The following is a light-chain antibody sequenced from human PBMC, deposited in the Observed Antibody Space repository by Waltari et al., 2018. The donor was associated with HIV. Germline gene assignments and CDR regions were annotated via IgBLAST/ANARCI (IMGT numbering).Light chain of an antibody. J-gene: IGLJ3*02. CDR1: SPHIGADYH. V-gene: IGLV1-40*01. Sequence: QSVLTQPPSLSGAPGQTVTISCPGTSPHIGADYHVHCYQQLPGTAPKLLIYGNTIRPSGVPDRFSGSKSGTSASLAITGLQADDEADYYCQSYDSSLSAWVFGGGTKLTVL. CDR2: GNT. CDR3: QSYDSSLSAWV.